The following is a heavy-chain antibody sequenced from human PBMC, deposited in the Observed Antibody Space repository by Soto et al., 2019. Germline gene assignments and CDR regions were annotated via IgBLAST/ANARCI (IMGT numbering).Heavy chain of an antibody. J-gene: IGHJ5*02. Sequence: LETLSLTCAVYGGSFSGYSWTWIRQPPGTGLEWIGEINHSGSTNYNPSLKSRVTISVDTSKNQFSLKLTSVTAADTAVYYCAKDFEYCITFDPWGQGTLVTVSS. CDR3: AKDFEYCITFDP. V-gene: IGHV4-34*01. CDR2: INHSGST. CDR1: GGSFSGYS. D-gene: IGHD2-15*01.